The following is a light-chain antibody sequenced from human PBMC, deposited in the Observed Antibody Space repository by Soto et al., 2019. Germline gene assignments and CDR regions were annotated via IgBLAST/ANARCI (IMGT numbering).Light chain of an antibody. CDR1: HSVSSSY. CDR3: QQYGSSPPIT. J-gene: IGKJ5*01. CDR2: RAS. Sequence: EIVLTQSPGTLSLSPGERATLSCRASHSVSSSYLAWYQQKPGQAPRLLIYRASSRATGIPDRFSGSGSGTDFTLTISRLEPEDFAVYYCQQYGSSPPITFGQGTRLETK. V-gene: IGKV3-20*01.